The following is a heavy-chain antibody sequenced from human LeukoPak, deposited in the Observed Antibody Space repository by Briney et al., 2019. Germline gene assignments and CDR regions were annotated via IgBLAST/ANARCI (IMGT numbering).Heavy chain of an antibody. J-gene: IGHJ5*02. CDR1: GFTVSTYY. Sequence: GGSLRLSCAASGFTVSTYYMTWVRQALGKGLECVSVIYSGGSTYYADSVKGRFTISRDNSKNTLYLQMNSLRAEDTAVYYCARGPSDFWSGYWFDPWGQGTLVTVSS. V-gene: IGHV3-53*01. CDR2: IYSGGST. D-gene: IGHD3-3*01. CDR3: ARGPSDFWSGYWFDP.